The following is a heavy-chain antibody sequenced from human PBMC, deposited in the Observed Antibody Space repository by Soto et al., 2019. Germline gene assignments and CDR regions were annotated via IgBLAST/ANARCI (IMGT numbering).Heavy chain of an antibody. Sequence: EVQLVDSGGSLVKPGGSLRLSSAASGFTFSSYSMNWVRQAPGKGLEWASSISSTSSYIYYADSVKGRFTISRDNAKNSLYLQMSSLRAEDTDVYYCARAFTVATLDYWGQGTMVTVSS. V-gene: IGHV3-21*01. J-gene: IGHJ4*02. D-gene: IGHD5-12*01. CDR3: ARAFTVATLDY. CDR1: GFTFSSYS. CDR2: ISSTSSYI.